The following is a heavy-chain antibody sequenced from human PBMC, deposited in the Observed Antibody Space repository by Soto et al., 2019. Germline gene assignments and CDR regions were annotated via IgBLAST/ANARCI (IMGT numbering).Heavy chain of an antibody. Sequence: SETLSLTCTVSGGSISSYYWSWIRQPPGKRLEWIGYIYYSGSTNYNPSLKSRVTISVDTSKNQFSLKLSSGTAADTAVYYCGRGPAVAQLYFDYWRQGTLVTVSS. J-gene: IGHJ4*02. D-gene: IGHD6-19*01. CDR2: IYYSGST. V-gene: IGHV4-59*08. CDR3: GRGPAVAQLYFDY. CDR1: GGSISSYY.